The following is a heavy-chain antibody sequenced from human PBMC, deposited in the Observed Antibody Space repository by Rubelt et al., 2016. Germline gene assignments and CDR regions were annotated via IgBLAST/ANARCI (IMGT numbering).Heavy chain of an antibody. V-gene: IGHV1-69*10. Sequence: QVQLVQSGAEVKKPGSSVKVSCKASGGTFSSYAISWVRQAPGQGLEWMGGIIPILGIANYAQKFQGRVTITADKSTSTAYMELSSLRSEDTAVYYCARGKGRYSYGPRLPWWFDPWGQGTLVTVSS. CDR1: GGTFSSYA. D-gene: IGHD5-18*01. CDR3: ARGKGRYSYGPRLPWWFDP. CDR2: IIPILGIA. J-gene: IGHJ5*02.